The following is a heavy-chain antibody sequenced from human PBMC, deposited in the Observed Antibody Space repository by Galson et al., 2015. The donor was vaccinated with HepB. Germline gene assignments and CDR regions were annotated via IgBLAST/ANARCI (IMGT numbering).Heavy chain of an antibody. CDR1: GFTFSSYA. D-gene: IGHD6-13*01. V-gene: IGHV3-23*01. CDR2: ISGSGGST. CDR3: AKRGISSSWPLYYFDY. Sequence: SLRLSCAASGFTFSSYAMSWVRQAPGKGLEWVSVISGSGGSTYYADSVKGRFTISRDNSKNTLYLQMNSLRAEDTAVYYWAKRGISSSWPLYYFDYWGQGTLVTVSS. J-gene: IGHJ4*02.